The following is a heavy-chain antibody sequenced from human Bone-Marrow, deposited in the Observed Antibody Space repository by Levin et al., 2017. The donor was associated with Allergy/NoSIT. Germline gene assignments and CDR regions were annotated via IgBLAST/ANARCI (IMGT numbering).Heavy chain of an antibody. J-gene: IGHJ4*02. CDR2: IYTSGST. Sequence: SQTLSLTCTVSGGSISSGSYYWSWIRQPAGKGLEWIGRIYTSGSTNYNPSLKSRVTISVDTSKNQFSLKLSSVTAADTAVYYCARLYGDYASVDYWGQGTLVTVSS. D-gene: IGHD4-17*01. V-gene: IGHV4-61*02. CDR1: GGSISSGSYY. CDR3: ARLYGDYASVDY.